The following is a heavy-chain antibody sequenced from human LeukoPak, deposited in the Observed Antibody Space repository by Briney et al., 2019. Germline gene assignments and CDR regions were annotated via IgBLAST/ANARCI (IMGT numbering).Heavy chain of an antibody. CDR3: VREARESGGFDY. CDR2: ISYDGSNK. CDR1: GFTFSSYA. V-gene: IGHV3-30-3*01. Sequence: GRSLRLSCAASGFTFSSYAMHWVRQAPGKGLEWVAVISYDGSNKYYADSVKGRLTISRDNSKNTLYLQMNSLRAEDTAVYYCVREARESGGFDYWGQGTLVTVSS. J-gene: IGHJ4*02. D-gene: IGHD5-24*01.